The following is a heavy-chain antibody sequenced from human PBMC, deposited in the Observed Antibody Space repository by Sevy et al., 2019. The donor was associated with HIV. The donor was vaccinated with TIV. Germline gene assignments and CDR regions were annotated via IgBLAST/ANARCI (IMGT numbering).Heavy chain of an antibody. CDR3: ARQNIVVVVAATYNWFDP. J-gene: IGHJ5*02. V-gene: IGHV4-39*01. D-gene: IGHD2-15*01. CDR1: GGSFSSSSYY. Sequence: SETLSLTCTVSGGSFSSSSYYWGWIRQPPGKGLEWIGSIYYSGCTYYNPSLKSRVTISVDTSKNQFSLKLSSVTAADTAVYYCARQNIVVVVAATYNWFDPWGQGTLVTVSS. CDR2: IYYSGCT.